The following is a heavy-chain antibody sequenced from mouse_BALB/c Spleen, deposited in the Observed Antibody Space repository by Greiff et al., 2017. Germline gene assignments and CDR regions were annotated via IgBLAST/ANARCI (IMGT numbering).Heavy chain of an antibody. CDR2: INPSNGRT. J-gene: IGHJ2*01. Sequence: QVQLKQPGAELVKPGASVKLSCKASGYTFTSYWMHWVKQRPGQGLEWIGEINPSNGRTNYNEKFKSKATLTVDKSSSTAYMQLSSLTSEDSAVYYCAREVLYYFDYWGQGTTLTVSS. CDR3: AREVLYYFDY. V-gene: IGHV1S81*02. CDR1: GYTFTSYW. D-gene: IGHD5-1*01.